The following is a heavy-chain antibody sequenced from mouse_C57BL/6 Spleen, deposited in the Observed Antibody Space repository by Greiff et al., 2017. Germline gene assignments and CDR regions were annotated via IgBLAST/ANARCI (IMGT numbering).Heavy chain of an antibody. CDR1: GFTFSSYA. CDR3: TRGGGYDGYYDAWFDY. CDR2: ISSGGDYI. V-gene: IGHV5-9-1*02. J-gene: IGHJ3*01. D-gene: IGHD2-3*01. Sequence: DVMLVESGEGLVKPGGSLKLSCAASGFTFSSYAMSWVRQTPEKRLEWVAYISSGGDYIYYADTVKGRFTISRDNARNTLYLQMSSLKSEDTAMYYGTRGGGYDGYYDAWFDYGGQGTLVTVSA.